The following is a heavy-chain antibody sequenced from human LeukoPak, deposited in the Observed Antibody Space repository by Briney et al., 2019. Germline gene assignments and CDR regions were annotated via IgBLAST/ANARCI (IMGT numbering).Heavy chain of an antibody. CDR2: IYPGVSDT. J-gene: IGHJ3*02. Sequence: GESLKISCKGSGYGFTNYWVGWVRQMPGKGLEWMGIIYPGVSDTRYRPSFQGQVTISADKSFSTAYLQWSSLKASDTAMYYCARRRYCSSTSCYGGVDGFDIWGQGTMVTVSS. D-gene: IGHD2-2*01. CDR3: ARRRYCSSTSCYGGVDGFDI. CDR1: GYGFTNYW. V-gene: IGHV5-51*01.